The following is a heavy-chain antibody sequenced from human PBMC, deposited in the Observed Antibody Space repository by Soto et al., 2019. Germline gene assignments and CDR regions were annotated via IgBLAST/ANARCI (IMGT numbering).Heavy chain of an antibody. J-gene: IGHJ4*02. CDR3: AKEDYDSSGYYEYYFDY. Sequence: PGGSLRLSCAASGFTFSSYGMHWVRQAPGKGLERVAVISYDGSNKYYADTVKGRFTISRDNSKNTLYLQMNSLRAEDTAVYYCAKEDYDSSGYYEYYFDYWGQGT. V-gene: IGHV3-30*18. CDR1: GFTFSSYG. CDR2: ISYDGSNK. D-gene: IGHD3-22*01.